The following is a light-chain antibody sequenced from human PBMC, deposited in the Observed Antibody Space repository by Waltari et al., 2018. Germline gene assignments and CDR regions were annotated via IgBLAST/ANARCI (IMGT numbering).Light chain of an antibody. V-gene: IGLV2-11*01. Sequence: QAALTQPPSVSKSLGQSVTISCTGSSSDVGGYNDVSWYQHHPGTAPRLLIYDVRKRPSVFSYRFSRPKSGNTASLTISGLQAEDEADYYCCSYRTGSTLVFGGGTRLTVL. CDR2: DVR. J-gene: IGLJ3*02. CDR3: CSYRTGSTLV. CDR1: SSDVGGYND.